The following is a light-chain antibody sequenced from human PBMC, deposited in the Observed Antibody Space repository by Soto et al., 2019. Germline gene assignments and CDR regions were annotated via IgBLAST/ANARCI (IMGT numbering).Light chain of an antibody. Sequence: QSALTQPASVSGSPGQSITISCTGTSSDVGGYNYVSWYQQHPGKAPKLMIYDVSNRPSGVSNRFSGSKSGNTASLTISGLEAEDEADYYCSSSTSSSTPVFGTWTKLTVL. V-gene: IGLV2-14*01. CDR3: SSSTSSSTPV. CDR2: DVS. J-gene: IGLJ1*01. CDR1: SSDVGGYNY.